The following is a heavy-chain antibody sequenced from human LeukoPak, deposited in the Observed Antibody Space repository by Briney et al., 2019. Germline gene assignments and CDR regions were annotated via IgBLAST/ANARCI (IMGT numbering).Heavy chain of an antibody. CDR2: IYTSGST. D-gene: IGHD6-13*01. CDR3: ARGVRGQQLVYYYYYYMDV. J-gene: IGHJ6*03. V-gene: IGHV4-61*02. CDR1: GGSISSGNYY. Sequence: SETLSLTCTVSGGSISSGNYYWSWIRQPAGKGLEWIGRIYTSGSTNYNPSLKSRVTMSVDTSKNQFSLKLSSVTAADTAVYYCARGVRGQQLVYYYYYYMDVWGKGTTVTVSS.